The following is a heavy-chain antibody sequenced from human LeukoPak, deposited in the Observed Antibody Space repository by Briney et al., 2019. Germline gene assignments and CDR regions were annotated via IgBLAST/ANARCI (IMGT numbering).Heavy chain of an antibody. CDR3: ARDRWYGYYYYGMDV. D-gene: IGHD6-13*01. J-gene: IGHJ6*02. V-gene: IGHV4-30-4*08. Sequence: SETLSLTCAVYGGSFSGYYWSWIRQPPGKGLEWIGYIYYSGSTYYNPSLKSRVTISVDTSKNQFSLKLSSVTAADTAVYYCARDRWYGYYYYGMDVWGQGTTVTVSS. CDR2: IYYSGST. CDR1: GGSFSGYY.